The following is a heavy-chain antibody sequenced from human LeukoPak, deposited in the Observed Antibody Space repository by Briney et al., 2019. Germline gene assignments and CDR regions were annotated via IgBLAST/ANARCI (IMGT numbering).Heavy chain of an antibody. V-gene: IGHV3-15*05. CDR1: GFTFSNSW. J-gene: IGHJ4*02. CDR3: ITDHGNPEVAVAP. CDR2: IKSNTDGATT. D-gene: IGHD2-15*01. Sequence: GGSLRLSCAASGFTFSNSWMNWVRQAPGKGLEWVGRIKSNTDGATTDFAAPVKGRFAMSRDDSKNTLYLQMNSVRVEDTAVYYCITDHGNPEVAVAPWGQGTLVTVSS.